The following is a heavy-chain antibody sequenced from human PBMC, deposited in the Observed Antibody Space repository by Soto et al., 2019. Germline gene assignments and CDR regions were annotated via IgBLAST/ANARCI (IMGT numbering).Heavy chain of an antibody. Sequence: SETLSLTCAVYGGSFSGYYWSWIRQPPGKGLEWIGEINHSGSTNYNPSLKSRVTISVDTAKNQFSLKLSSVTAADTAVYYCARGGGITMVRGVNHYYGVDVWGQGTTVTFSS. J-gene: IGHJ6*02. CDR3: ARGGGITMVRGVNHYYGVDV. V-gene: IGHV4-34*01. CDR2: INHSGST. CDR1: GGSFSGYY. D-gene: IGHD3-10*01.